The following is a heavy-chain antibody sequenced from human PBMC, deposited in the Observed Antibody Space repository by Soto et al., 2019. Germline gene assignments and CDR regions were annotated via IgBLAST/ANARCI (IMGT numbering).Heavy chain of an antibody. J-gene: IGHJ4*02. V-gene: IGHV1-69*13. D-gene: IGHD3-22*01. Sequence: SVKVSCKASGGTFSSYAISWVRQAPGQGLEWMGGIIPIFGTANYAQKFQGRVTITADESTSTAYMELSSLRSEDTAVYYCARALYYYDSSGYYMLDYWGQGTLVTVPS. CDR2: IIPIFGTA. CDR1: GGTFSSYA. CDR3: ARALYYYDSSGYYMLDY.